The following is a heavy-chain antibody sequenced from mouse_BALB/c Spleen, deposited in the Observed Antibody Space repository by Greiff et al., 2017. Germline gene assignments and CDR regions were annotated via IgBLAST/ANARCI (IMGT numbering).Heavy chain of an antibody. V-gene: IGHV5-9-3*01. CDR2: ISSGGSYT. Sequence: EVQRVESGGGLVKPGGSLKLSCAASGFTFSSYAMSWVRQTPVKRLAWVATISSGGSYTYYPDSVKGRFTISRDNAKNTLYLQMSSLRSEDTAMYYCARRLITTVVATESYYAMDYWGQGTSVTVSS. CDR3: ARRLITTVVATESYYAMDY. CDR1: GFTFSSYA. J-gene: IGHJ4*01. D-gene: IGHD1-1*01.